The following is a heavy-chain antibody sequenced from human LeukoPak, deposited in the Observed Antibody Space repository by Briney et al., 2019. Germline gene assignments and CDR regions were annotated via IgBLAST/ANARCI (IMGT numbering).Heavy chain of an antibody. D-gene: IGHD6-13*01. CDR1: GFTFSTYW. V-gene: IGHV4-4*02. CDR3: ASIAAAGTGGV. Sequence: GSLRLSCAASGFTFSTYWMSWVRQPPGKGLEWIGEIYHSGSTNYNPSLKSRVTISVDKSKNQFSLKLSSVTAADTAVYYCASIAAAGTGGVWGQGTLVTVSS. CDR2: IYHSGST. J-gene: IGHJ4*02.